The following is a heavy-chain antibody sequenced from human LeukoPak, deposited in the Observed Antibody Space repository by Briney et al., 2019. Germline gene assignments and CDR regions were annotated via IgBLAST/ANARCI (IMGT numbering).Heavy chain of an antibody. CDR1: RFTFSSYV. V-gene: IGHV3-30*03. CDR2: ISYDGSDK. CDR3: ARDSVLYYDILTGYSSYYYYYMDV. Sequence: PGGSLRLSCAASRFTFSSYVMHWVRQAPGKGLEWVAVISYDGSDKYYADSVKGRFTISRDNAKNSLYLQMNSLRAEDTAVYYCARDSVLYYDILTGYSSYYYYYMDVWGKGTTVTISS. J-gene: IGHJ6*03. D-gene: IGHD3-9*01.